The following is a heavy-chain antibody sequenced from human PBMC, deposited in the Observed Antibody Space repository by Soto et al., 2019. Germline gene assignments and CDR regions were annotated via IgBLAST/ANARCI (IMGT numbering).Heavy chain of an antibody. D-gene: IGHD1-7*01. CDR2: IWYDGSNK. V-gene: IGHV3-33*01. Sequence: GESLKISCAASGFTFSSYGMHWVRQAPGKGLEWVAVIWYDGSNKYYADSVKGRFTISRDNSKNTLYLQMNSLRAEDTAVYYCARDTLELRISYYYMDVWGKGTTVTVSS. CDR1: GFTFSSYG. CDR3: ARDTLELRISYYYMDV. J-gene: IGHJ6*03.